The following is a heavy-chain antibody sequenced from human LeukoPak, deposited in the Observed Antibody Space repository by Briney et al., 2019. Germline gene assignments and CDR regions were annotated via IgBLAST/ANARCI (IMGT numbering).Heavy chain of an antibody. D-gene: IGHD6-13*01. V-gene: IGHV4-39*01. CDR3: ARYSSSHGWLDP. J-gene: IGHJ5*02. CDR1: GGSIISSTYY. CDR2: IYHSGST. Sequence: SETLSLTCTVSGGSIISSTYYWGWIRQPPGKGLEWIGIIYHSGSTYYNPSLKSRVTISVDTSKNQFSLKLSSVTAADTAVYFCARYSSSHGWLDPWGQGTLVTVSS.